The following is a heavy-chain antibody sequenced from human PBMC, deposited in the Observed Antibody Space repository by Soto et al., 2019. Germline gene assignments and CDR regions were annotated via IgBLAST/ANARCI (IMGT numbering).Heavy chain of an antibody. CDR2: IYYSGST. CDR3: ARLDQVSYYFDY. V-gene: IGHV4-59*01. Sequence: PSETLSLTCTVSGGSIRSYYWSWIRQPPGKGLEWIWYIYYSGSTNSNPSLKSRVTISVDTSKTQFSLRLSSVTAADTAVYYCARLDQVSYYFDYWGQGTLVTVSS. CDR1: GGSIRSYY. J-gene: IGHJ4*02.